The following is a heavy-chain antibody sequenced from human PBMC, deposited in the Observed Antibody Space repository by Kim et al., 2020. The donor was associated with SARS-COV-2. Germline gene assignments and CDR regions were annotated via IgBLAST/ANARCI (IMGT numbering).Heavy chain of an antibody. J-gene: IGHJ4*02. CDR3: ARDAGGGNIVGATTDYYFDY. CDR1: GGSISSTNW. Sequence: SETLSLTCAVSGGSISSTNWWSWVRQPPGKGLEWIGEIYHSGSTNYNPSLKSRVSILLDKSKNQFSLRLSSVTAADTAVYYCARDAGGGNIVGATTDYYFDYWGQGTLVTVSS. V-gene: IGHV4-4*02. D-gene: IGHD1-26*01. CDR2: IYHSGST.